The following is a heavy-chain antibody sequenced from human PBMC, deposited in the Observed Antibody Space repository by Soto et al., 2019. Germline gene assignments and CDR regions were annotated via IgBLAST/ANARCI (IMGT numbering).Heavy chain of an antibody. D-gene: IGHD2-2*01. J-gene: IGHJ5*02. Sequence: ASVKVSCKASGYTFTSYGISWVRQAPGQGLEWMGWISAYNGNTNYAQKLQGRVTMTTDTSTSTAYMELRSLRSDDTAVYYCARDDRYCSSTSCYNIHNCFDPGGQGPRVTVSS. V-gene: IGHV1-18*01. CDR1: GYTFTSYG. CDR3: ARDDRYCSSTSCYNIHNCFDP. CDR2: ISAYNGNT.